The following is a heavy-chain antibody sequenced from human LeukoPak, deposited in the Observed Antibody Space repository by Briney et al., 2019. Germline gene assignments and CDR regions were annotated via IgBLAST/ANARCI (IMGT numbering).Heavy chain of an antibody. J-gene: IGHJ4*02. V-gene: IGHV3-48*03. CDR2: ISVSGASI. D-gene: IGHD1-14*01. Sequence: PGGPLRLSCAASGFPFINSEMNWVRQPPGKGLEWVSYISVSGASIYYADSVRGRFTISRDNAKNSLYLQMNSLTVEDTAIYYCVKDPNINWGQGTLVTVSS. CDR1: GFPFINSE. CDR3: VKDPNIN.